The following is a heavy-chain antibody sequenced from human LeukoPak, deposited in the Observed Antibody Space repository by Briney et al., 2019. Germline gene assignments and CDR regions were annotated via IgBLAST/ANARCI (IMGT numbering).Heavy chain of an antibody. Sequence: ASVKVSCKASGYTFTSYAMNWVRQAPGQGLEWMGWINTNTGNPTYAQGFTGRFVFSLDTSVSTAYLQISSLKAEDTAVYYCAREGPENYYDSSGYPDYWGQGTLVTVSS. CDR2: INTNTGNP. CDR3: AREGPENYYDSSGYPDY. V-gene: IGHV7-4-1*02. D-gene: IGHD3-22*01. J-gene: IGHJ4*02. CDR1: GYTFTSYA.